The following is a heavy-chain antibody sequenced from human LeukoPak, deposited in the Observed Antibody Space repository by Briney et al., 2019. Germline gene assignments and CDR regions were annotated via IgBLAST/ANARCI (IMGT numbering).Heavy chain of an antibody. CDR2: FSYGGNT. CDR1: VGSISSSTYY. V-gene: IGHV4-39*01. D-gene: IGHD2-21*02. CDR3: GRPLYCGIDCPYYYMDV. J-gene: IGHJ6*03. Sequence: SETLSLTCSVSVGSISSSTYYWDWVRQSPGKGLEWIGSFSYGGNTYYTPSLQRRVTISADPSRNQFSLILSSVTAADTAVYYCGRPLYCGIDCPYYYMDVWGKGTTVTVSS.